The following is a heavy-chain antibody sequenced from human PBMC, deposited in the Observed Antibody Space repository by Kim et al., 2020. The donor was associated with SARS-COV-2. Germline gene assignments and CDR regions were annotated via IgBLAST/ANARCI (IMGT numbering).Heavy chain of an antibody. CDR1: GGSFSGYY. CDR2: INHSGNT. Sequence: SETLSLTCAVYGGSFSGYYWSWIRQPPGKGLEWIGEINHSGNTNYNPSLKSRVTISVDTSKNQFSLKLSSVTAADTAVYYCASRSSSRGFDYWGQGTLVT. D-gene: IGHD6-13*01. CDR3: ASRSSSRGFDY. J-gene: IGHJ4*02. V-gene: IGHV4-34*01.